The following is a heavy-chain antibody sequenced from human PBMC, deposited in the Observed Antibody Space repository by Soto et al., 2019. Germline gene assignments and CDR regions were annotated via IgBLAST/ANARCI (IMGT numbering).Heavy chain of an antibody. V-gene: IGHV3-48*04. CDR1: GFTFSTYS. D-gene: IGHD6-6*01. Sequence: GGSLRLSCAASGFTFSTYSMNWVRQAPGKGLEWISYISSSSTSFYYADSVKGRFIISRDNAKNSLYLQMNGLRAEDTALYYCAREYSSSSGKKAFDSWGQGTLVTVSS. CDR2: ISSSSTSF. J-gene: IGHJ4*02. CDR3: AREYSSSSGKKAFDS.